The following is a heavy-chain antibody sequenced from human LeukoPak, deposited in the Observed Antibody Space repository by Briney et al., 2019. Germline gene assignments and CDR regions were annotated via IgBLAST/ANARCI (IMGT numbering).Heavy chain of an antibody. CDR2: IYPGDSDT. CDR1: GYSFIRYW. V-gene: IGHV5-51*01. D-gene: IGHD1-26*01. J-gene: IGHJ5*02. CDR3: ARHRVVGARSGYFDP. Sequence: GESLNIPCKGSGYSFIRYWIGWVRQKPGKGLGGMGIIYPGDSDTGYSPSFQGQVTISVDKSTSTAYLQWSSLKASDTAMYYCARHRVVGARSGYFDPWGQGTLVTVSS.